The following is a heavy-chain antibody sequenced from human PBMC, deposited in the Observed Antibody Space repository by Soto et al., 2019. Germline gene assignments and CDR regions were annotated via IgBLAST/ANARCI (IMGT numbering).Heavy chain of an antibody. CDR3: PIVGTALRVLGHMY. D-gene: IGHD3-3*01. J-gene: IGHJ4*02. Sequence: QVQLVESGGGVVQPGRSLRLSCAASGFTFSSYAMHWVRQAPGKGLEWVAVISYDGSNKYYADSVKGRFTISRDNSKNTLYLQMNTLRAEDTAVYYCPIVGTALRVLGHMYWGQGTLVTVSS. V-gene: IGHV3-30-3*01. CDR2: ISYDGSNK. CDR1: GFTFSSYA.